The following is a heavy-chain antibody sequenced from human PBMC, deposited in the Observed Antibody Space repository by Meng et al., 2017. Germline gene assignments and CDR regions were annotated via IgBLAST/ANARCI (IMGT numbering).Heavy chain of an antibody. D-gene: IGHD3-10*01. CDR3: ARGYGGLDY. CDR1: GGSVSSGGYS. V-gene: IGHV4-30-2*01. CDR2: IFHSGTT. Sequence: QLQLQESGSGLVKPSQTLSLTCAVSGGSVSSGGYSWNWIRQPPGKGLEWIGYIFHSGTTYYNPSLEGRVTISIDTSKNQFSLKVTSATAADTAVYYCARGYGGLDYWGQGTMVTV. J-gene: IGHJ4*02.